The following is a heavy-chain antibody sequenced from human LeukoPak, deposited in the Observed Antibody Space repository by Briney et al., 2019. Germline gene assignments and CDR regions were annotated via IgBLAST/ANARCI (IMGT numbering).Heavy chain of an antibody. CDR3: ASTSEYSSGWYLY. Sequence: PSETLSLTCTVSGGSISSSSYYWGWIRQPPGKGLEWIGSIYYSGRTYYNPSLKSRVTISVDTYKNQFSLKLSSVPAADTAVYYCASTSEYSSGWYLYWGQGTLVTVSS. CDR2: IYYSGRT. D-gene: IGHD6-19*01. J-gene: IGHJ4*02. V-gene: IGHV4-39*01. CDR1: GGSISSSSYY.